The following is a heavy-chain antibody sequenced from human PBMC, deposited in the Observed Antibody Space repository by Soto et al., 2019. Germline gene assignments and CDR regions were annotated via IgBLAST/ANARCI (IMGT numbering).Heavy chain of an antibody. D-gene: IGHD2-2*01. V-gene: IGHV1-18*01. CDR1: GYTFTSYG. CDR2: ISAYNGNT. J-gene: IGHJ6*03. Sequence: QVQLVQSGAEVKKPGASVKVSCKAFGYTFTSYGISWVRQAPGQGLEWMGWISAYNGNTNYAQKLQGRVTMTTDTSTSTAYMELRSLRSDDTAVYYCARAHYCSSTSCYYYYYYYMDVWGKGTTVTVSS. CDR3: ARAHYCSSTSCYYYYYYYMDV.